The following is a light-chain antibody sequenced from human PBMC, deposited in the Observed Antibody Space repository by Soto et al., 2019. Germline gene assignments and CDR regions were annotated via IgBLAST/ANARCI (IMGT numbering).Light chain of an antibody. CDR3: QQSYSTPWT. CDR2: AAS. CDR1: QSISSY. Sequence: DIQMTQSPSSLSASVGDRVTITCRASQSISSYLNWYQQKPGKAPKFLIYAASSLQSGVPSRFSGSGSGTDFTLTISSLQPEDFETYYCQQSYSTPWTFGQGTKVDI. V-gene: IGKV1-39*01. J-gene: IGKJ1*01.